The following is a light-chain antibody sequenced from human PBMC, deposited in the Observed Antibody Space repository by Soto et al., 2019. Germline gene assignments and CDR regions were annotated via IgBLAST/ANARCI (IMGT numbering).Light chain of an antibody. V-gene: IGKV3-15*01. CDR3: QQYSNWPRGT. Sequence: EFVLTQSPATLSLSPGERATLSCRASQSVSSYLAWYQQKPGQAPRLLIYGASSRATGVPPRFSGSGSGTEFTLTISSLQSEDFALYYCQQYSNWPRGTFGQGTKLQIK. CDR1: QSVSSY. CDR2: GAS. J-gene: IGKJ2*01.